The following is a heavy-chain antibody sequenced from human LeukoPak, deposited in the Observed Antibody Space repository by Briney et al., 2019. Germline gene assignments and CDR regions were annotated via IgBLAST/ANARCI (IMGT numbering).Heavy chain of an antibody. CDR1: GFTFSSYS. J-gene: IGHJ3*02. CDR3: ARDILWFGELSHAFDI. D-gene: IGHD3-10*01. CDR2: ISSSSSTI. V-gene: IGHV3-48*01. Sequence: GGSLRLSCAASGFTFSSYSMNRVRQAPGKGLEWVSYISSSSSTIYYADSVKGRFTISRDNAKNSLYLQMNSLRAEDTAVYYCARDILWFGELSHAFDIWGQGTMVTVSS.